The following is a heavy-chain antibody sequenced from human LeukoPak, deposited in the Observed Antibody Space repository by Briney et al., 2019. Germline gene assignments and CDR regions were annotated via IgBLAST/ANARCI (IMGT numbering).Heavy chain of an antibody. CDR2: IYYTGSA. CDR3: ASDQGFGGLAFAY. V-gene: IGHV4-31*03. Sequence: SETLSLTCNVSGVAISSSGGYYWSWIRLNPGKGLEWIGHIYYTGSAYYNPSPKSRIAMSVDTSRNQVSLKLTAVTAADTAVYYCASDQGFGGLAFAYWGQGAPVTVSS. D-gene: IGHD3-10*01. J-gene: IGHJ4*02. CDR1: GVAISSSGGYY.